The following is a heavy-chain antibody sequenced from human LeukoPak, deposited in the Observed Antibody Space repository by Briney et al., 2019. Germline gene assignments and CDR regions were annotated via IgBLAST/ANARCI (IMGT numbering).Heavy chain of an antibody. CDR2: IYYSGST. V-gene: IGHV4-59*01. J-gene: IGHJ5*02. Sequence: PSETLSLTCTVSGGSISSYYWSWTRQPPGKGLEWIGYIYYSGSTNYNPSLKSRVTISVDTSKNQFSLKLSSVTAADTAVYYCARIAVGWFDPWGQGTLVTVSS. CDR3: ARIAVGWFDP. D-gene: IGHD2-21*01. CDR1: GGSISSYY.